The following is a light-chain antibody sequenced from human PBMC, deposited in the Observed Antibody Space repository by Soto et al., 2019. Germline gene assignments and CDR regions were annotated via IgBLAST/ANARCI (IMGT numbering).Light chain of an antibody. Sequence: EIVLTQSPATLSLSPGERATLSCRASQSVSSYLAWYQQKPGQAPRLLIYDASNRATGIPARFSGSGSGTDLTLTISSLEPEDFAVYCCQQRSNWPPYTFGQGNKLEIK. CDR3: QQRSNWPPYT. J-gene: IGKJ2*01. CDR1: QSVSSY. CDR2: DAS. V-gene: IGKV3-11*01.